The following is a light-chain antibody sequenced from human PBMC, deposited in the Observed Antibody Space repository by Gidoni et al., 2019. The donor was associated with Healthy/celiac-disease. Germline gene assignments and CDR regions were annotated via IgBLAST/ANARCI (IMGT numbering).Light chain of an antibody. V-gene: IGKV1-5*01. Sequence: DIKMHQSPSPLSASVGDRVTITCRASQSISSLLAWYQQKPGKAPKLLIYDASSLESGVPSRFSGSGSGTEFTLTISSLQPDDFATYYCQQNYSYPFTFGPGTKVDIK. CDR3: QQNYSYPFT. CDR1: QSISSL. CDR2: DAS. J-gene: IGKJ3*01.